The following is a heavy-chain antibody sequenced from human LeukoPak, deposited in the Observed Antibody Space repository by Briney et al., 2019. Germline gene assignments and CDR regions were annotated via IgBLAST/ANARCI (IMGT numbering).Heavy chain of an antibody. CDR3: ARDSRGYSGYDRVY. V-gene: IGHV3-48*04. CDR1: GFTFSSHA. Sequence: PGGSLRLSCAASGFTFSSHAMNWVRQAPGKGLEWTSSISTDSLTIKYADFVSGQFTISRDNAEHLLFLQMNSLRAEDTAVYYCARDSRGYSGYDRVYWGQGTLVTVSS. CDR2: ISTDSLTI. J-gene: IGHJ4*02. D-gene: IGHD5-12*01.